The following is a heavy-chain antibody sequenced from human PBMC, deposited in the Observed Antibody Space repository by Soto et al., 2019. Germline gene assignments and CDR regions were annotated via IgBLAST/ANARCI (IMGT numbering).Heavy chain of an antibody. CDR1: GGAFTNYI. CDR3: ARGRDQPPVGLYFDS. V-gene: IGHV1-69*01. J-gene: IGHJ4*02. D-gene: IGHD1-26*01. CDR2: IIPMFGTP. Sequence: QVQLVQSGAEVKKPGSSVKVSCKPTGGAFTNYIFDWVRQAPGQGLAWMGGIIPMFGTPKYAQTFQDRVTISADVSTGTAYMELTSLRFDDTAVYYCARGRDQPPVGLYFDSWGEGTQVTVAS.